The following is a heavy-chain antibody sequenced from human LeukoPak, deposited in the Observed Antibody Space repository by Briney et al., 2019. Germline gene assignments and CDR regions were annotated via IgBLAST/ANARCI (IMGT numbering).Heavy chain of an antibody. V-gene: IGHV4-59*01. CDR3: ARTTIFGVGNWFDP. CDR2: IYYSGST. Sequence: PSETLSLTCTVSGGSISSYYWSWIRQPPGKGLEWIGYIYYSGSTNYNPSLKSRVTISVDTSKNQFSLQLNSVTAADTAVYYCARTTIFGVGNWFDPWGQGTLVTVSS. J-gene: IGHJ5*02. D-gene: IGHD3-3*01. CDR1: GGSISSYY.